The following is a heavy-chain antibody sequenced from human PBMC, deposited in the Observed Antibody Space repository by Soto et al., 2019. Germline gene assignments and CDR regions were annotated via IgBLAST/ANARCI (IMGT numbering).Heavy chain of an antibody. V-gene: IGHV3-49*03. CDR1: GFTFGDYA. CDR2: IRSKAYGGTT. Sequence: PGGSLRLSCTASGFTFGDYAMSWFRQAPGKGLEWVGFIRSKAYGGTTEYAASAKGRFTISRDDSKSIAYLQMNSLKTEDTAVYYCTRDQLDFPSNWNYFLYYYGMDVWGQGTTVTVSS. CDR3: TRDQLDFPSNWNYFLYYYGMDV. D-gene: IGHD1-7*01. J-gene: IGHJ6*02.